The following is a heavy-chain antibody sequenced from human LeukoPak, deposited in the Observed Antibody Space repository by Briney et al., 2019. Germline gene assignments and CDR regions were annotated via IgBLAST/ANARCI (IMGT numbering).Heavy chain of an antibody. V-gene: IGHV3-33*06. Sequence: GRSLRLSXAASGFTFSSYGMHWVRQAPGKGMEWVAAIWYDGSNKHYADSVKGRFTISRDNSKNTLYLQMNSLRAEDTAVYYCAKGPSDTAMATAFDNWGQGTLVTVSS. D-gene: IGHD5-18*01. CDR3: AKGPSDTAMATAFDN. J-gene: IGHJ4*02. CDR1: GFTFSSYG. CDR2: IWYDGSNK.